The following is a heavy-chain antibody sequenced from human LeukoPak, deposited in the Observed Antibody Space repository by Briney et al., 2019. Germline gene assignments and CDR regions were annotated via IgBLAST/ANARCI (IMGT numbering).Heavy chain of an antibody. CDR3: ARSIMITFGGVIVKGGYYFDY. J-gene: IGHJ4*02. D-gene: IGHD3-16*02. V-gene: IGHV1-69*13. CDR2: IIPIFGTA. CDR1: GGTFSSYA. Sequence: SVKVSCKASGGTFSSYAISWVRQAPGQGLEWMGGIIPIFGTANYAQKFQGRVTITADESTSTAYMELSSLRSEDTAVYYCARSIMITFGGVIVKGGYYFDYWGQGTLVTVSS.